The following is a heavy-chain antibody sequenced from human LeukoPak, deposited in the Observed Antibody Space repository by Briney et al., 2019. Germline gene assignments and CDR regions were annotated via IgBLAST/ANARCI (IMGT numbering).Heavy chain of an antibody. CDR1: GGTFSSYA. J-gene: IGHJ6*02. CDR2: IIPIFGTA. V-gene: IGHV1-69*13. D-gene: IGHD2-15*01. CDR3: AREASIYCSGGSCYSEAYYYYGMDV. Sequence: SVKVSCKASGGTFSSYAISWVRQAPGQGLEWMGGIIPIFGTANYAQKFQGRVTITADESTSTAYMELSSLRSEDTAVYYCAREASIYCSGGSCYSEAYYYYGMDVWGQGTTVTVSS.